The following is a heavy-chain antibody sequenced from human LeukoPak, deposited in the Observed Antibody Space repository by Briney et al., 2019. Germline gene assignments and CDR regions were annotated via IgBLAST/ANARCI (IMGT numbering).Heavy chain of an antibody. D-gene: IGHD3-16*01. Sequence: GGSLRLSCAASGFTFSSYSMNWVRQAPGKGLEWVSYISSSSSTIYYADSVKGRFTISRDNAKNSPYLQMDSLRAEDTAVYYCAREGGSQTARDAFDIWGQGTMVTVSS. CDR3: AREGGSQTARDAFDI. CDR1: GFTFSSYS. CDR2: ISSSSSTI. J-gene: IGHJ3*02. V-gene: IGHV3-48*01.